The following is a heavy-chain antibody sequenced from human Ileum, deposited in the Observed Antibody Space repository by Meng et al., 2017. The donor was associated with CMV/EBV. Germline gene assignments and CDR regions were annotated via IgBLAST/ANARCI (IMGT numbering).Heavy chain of an antibody. CDR3: ARDLVAAAGTHWFDP. CDR1: GLSVSSDY. J-gene: IGHJ5*02. CDR2: IYSGGTT. D-gene: IGHD6-13*01. V-gene: IGHV3-53*01. Sequence: GGSLRLSCAASGLSVSSDYLNWVRQAPGKGLEWVSIIYSGGTTHYADSVKGRFTISRDNSKNTLYLQMNSLRAEDTAVYYCARDLVAAAGTHWFDPWGQGTLVTVSS.